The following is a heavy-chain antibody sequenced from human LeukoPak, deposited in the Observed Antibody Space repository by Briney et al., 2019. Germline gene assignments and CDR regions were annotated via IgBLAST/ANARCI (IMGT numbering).Heavy chain of an antibody. CDR3: ARRGGSGSYLGGWFDP. J-gene: IGHJ5*02. CDR2: IYYSGST. V-gene: IGHV4-39*01. CDR1: GGSISSYY. D-gene: IGHD3-10*01. Sequence: SETLSLTCTVSGGSISSYYWGWIRQPPGKGLEWIGSIYYSGSTYYNPSLKSRVTISVDTSKNQFSLKLSSVTAADTAVYYCARRGGSGSYLGGWFDPWGQGTLVTVSS.